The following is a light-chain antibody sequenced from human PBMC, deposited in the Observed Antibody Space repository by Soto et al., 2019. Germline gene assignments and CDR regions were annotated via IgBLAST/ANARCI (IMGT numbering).Light chain of an antibody. Sequence: DMKRIEYRKSLAVSVGDRVTITCRASQSISSWLAWYQQKPGKAPKPLIYKASSLESGVPSRFSGSGSGTEVTLTSCRLQPDDFATNYGQQYNSYWAFGQGTKVDIK. CDR2: KAS. CDR1: QSISSW. CDR3: QQYNSYWA. J-gene: IGKJ1*01. V-gene: IGKV1-5*03.